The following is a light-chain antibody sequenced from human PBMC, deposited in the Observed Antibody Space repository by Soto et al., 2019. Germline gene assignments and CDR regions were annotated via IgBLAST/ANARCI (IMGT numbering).Light chain of an antibody. V-gene: IGKV1-39*01. CDR2: AGS. CDR1: QSISTY. J-gene: IGKJ1*01. Sequence: DIQMTQSPSSLAASEGDRVTITCRAIQSISTYLNWYRQKPGKAPKLLIYAGSSLQSGVPSRFSGSGSGTDFTLSISSLEPEDFGTYYCQQSYNTPWTFGQGTKVDIK. CDR3: QQSYNTPWT.